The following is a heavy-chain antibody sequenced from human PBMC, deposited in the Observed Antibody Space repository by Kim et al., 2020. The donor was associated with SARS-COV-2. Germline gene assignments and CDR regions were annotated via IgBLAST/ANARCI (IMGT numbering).Heavy chain of an antibody. D-gene: IGHD6-19*01. CDR3: AKGYNSVWFFDY. CDR1: GFTFSSCG. J-gene: IGHJ4*02. CDR2: VRRTGAGT. V-gene: IGHV3-23*01. Sequence: GGSLRLSCAASGFTFSSCGMTWVRQAPGRGLEWVAAVRRTGAGTVYADSVKGRFTISRDDFKNTVDLQMNSLRAEDTAVYYCAKGYNSVWFFDYWGQGAL.